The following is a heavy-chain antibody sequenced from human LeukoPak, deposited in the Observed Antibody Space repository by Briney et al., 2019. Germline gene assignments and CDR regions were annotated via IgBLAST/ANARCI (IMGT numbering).Heavy chain of an antibody. V-gene: IGHV3-23*01. D-gene: IGHD6-19*01. Sequence: PGGSLRLSCAASGFTFSSYAMSWVRQAPGKGLEWVSAISGSGGSTYYADSVKGRFTISRDNSKNTPYLQMNSLRAEDTAVYYCAKDRVPYSSGWYDYWGQGTLVTVSS. CDR1: GFTFSSYA. CDR3: AKDRVPYSSGWYDY. J-gene: IGHJ4*02. CDR2: ISGSGGST.